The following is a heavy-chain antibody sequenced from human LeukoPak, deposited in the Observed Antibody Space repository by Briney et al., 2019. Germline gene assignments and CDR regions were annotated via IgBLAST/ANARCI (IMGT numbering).Heavy chain of an antibody. J-gene: IGHJ4*02. D-gene: IGHD4-23*01. CDR2: ISSSGNII. Sequence: GGSLRLSCAASGFTFRSYSMNWVRQAPGKGLEWVSHISSSGNIIYYADSVRGRFTISRDNAKNSLYLQMNSLRAEDTAVYYCARAVYGGPFDYWGQGTLVTVSS. CDR1: GFTFRSYS. V-gene: IGHV3-48*01. CDR3: ARAVYGGPFDY.